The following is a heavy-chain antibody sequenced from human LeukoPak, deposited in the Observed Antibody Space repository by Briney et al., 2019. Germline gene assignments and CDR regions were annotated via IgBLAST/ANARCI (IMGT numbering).Heavy chain of an antibody. CDR3: AKDTRGSYSWFDP. CDR1: GFTFSSYA. J-gene: IGHJ5*02. Sequence: GASLRLSCAASGFTFSSYAMSWVRQAPGEGLEWVSAISGSGGSTYYADSVKGRFTISRDNSKNTLYLQMNSLRAEDTAVYYCAKDTRGSYSWFDPWGQGTLVTVPS. CDR2: ISGSGGST. V-gene: IGHV3-23*01. D-gene: IGHD1-26*01.